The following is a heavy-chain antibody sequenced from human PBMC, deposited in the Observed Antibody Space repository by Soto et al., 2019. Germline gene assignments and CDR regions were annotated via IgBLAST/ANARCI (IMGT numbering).Heavy chain of an antibody. CDR1: GFSLSTSGMC. J-gene: IGHJ6*02. CDR3: ARILSYYDSSGYYRDLPGYYYGMDV. V-gene: IGHV2-70*01. Sequence: GPTLVNPTQTLTLTCTFSGFSLSTSGMCVSWIRQPPGKALEWLALIDWDDDKYYSTSLETRLTISKDTSKNQVVLTMTNMDPVDTATYYCARILSYYDSSGYYRDLPGYYYGMDVWGQGTTVTVSS. D-gene: IGHD3-22*01. CDR2: IDWDDDK.